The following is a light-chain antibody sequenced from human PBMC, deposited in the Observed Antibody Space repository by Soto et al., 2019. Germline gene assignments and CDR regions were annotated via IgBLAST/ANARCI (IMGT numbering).Light chain of an antibody. J-gene: IGKJ1*01. CDR3: QQSYSSPRT. Sequence: DIQMTQSPSSLSASVGARVTITCRTSQNIDTYLNWYQQESGRAPKLLIYTASNLQSGVPSRFSGSGSGTDFTLTISSLQPEDFATYYCQQSYSSPRTFGQGTKVEI. CDR1: QNIDTY. CDR2: TAS. V-gene: IGKV1-39*01.